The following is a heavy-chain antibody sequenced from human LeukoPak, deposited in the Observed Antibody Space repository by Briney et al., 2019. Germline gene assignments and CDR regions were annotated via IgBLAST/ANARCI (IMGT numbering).Heavy chain of an antibody. V-gene: IGHV3-30*18. CDR2: ISYDGSNK. CDR1: GFTFTSCG. J-gene: IGHJ4*02. D-gene: IGHD3-9*01. CDR3: AKDLLFGRFSDILTGQGGFDY. Sequence: GRSLRLSCAASGFTFTSCGMHWVRQAPGKGLEWVAVISYDGSNKYYADSVKGRFTISRDNSKNTLYLQMNSLRAEDTAVYYCAKDLLFGRFSDILTGQGGFDYWGQGTLVTVSS.